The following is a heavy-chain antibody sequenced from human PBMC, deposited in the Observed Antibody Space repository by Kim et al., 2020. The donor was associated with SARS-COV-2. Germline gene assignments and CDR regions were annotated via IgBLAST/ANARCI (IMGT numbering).Heavy chain of an antibody. Sequence: LKSHVTISVDTSKNPFSLKLSSVTAADTAVYYCARGDTIFGVVINAFDIWGQGTMVTVSS. V-gene: IGHV4-31*01. CDR3: ARGDTIFGVVINAFDI. D-gene: IGHD3-3*01. J-gene: IGHJ3*02.